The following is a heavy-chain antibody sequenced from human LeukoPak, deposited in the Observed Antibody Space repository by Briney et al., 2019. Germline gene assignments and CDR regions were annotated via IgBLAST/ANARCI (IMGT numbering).Heavy chain of an antibody. D-gene: IGHD5-18*01. V-gene: IGHV4-34*01. Sequence: SETLSLTCAVYGGSFSGYYWSWIRQPPGKGLEWIGEINHSGSTNYNPSLKSRVTISVDTSKNQFSLKLSSVTAADTAVYYCARGRRAELQLWSNIYYYYYMDVWGKGTTVTVSS. CDR2: INHSGST. J-gene: IGHJ6*03. CDR1: GGSFSGYY. CDR3: ARGRRAELQLWSNIYYYYYMDV.